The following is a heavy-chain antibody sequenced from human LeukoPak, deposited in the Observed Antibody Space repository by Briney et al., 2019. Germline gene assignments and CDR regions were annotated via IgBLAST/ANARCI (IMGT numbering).Heavy chain of an antibody. CDR1: GFTFSSYS. Sequence: PGGSLRLSCAASGFTFSSYSMNWVRQAPGKGLEWVSSISSSSSYIYYADSVKGRFTISRDNAKNSLYLQMNSLRAEDTAVCYCARDDVTGTSYWGQGTLVTVSS. J-gene: IGHJ4*02. D-gene: IGHD1-20*01. CDR3: ARDDVTGTSY. CDR2: ISSSSSYI. V-gene: IGHV3-21*01.